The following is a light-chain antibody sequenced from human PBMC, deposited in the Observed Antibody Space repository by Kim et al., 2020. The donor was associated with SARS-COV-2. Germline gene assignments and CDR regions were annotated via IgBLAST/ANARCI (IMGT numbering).Light chain of an antibody. J-gene: IGKJ2*01. CDR2: ATS. CDR1: QSISSSF. V-gene: IGKV3-20*01. Sequence: EVVLTQSPATLSVFPGERATLFCRASQSISSSFLTWYQQKPGQAPRLLLYATSYRATGTPDRFSGSGSGADVTLTISTLQPEDFALYYCHHYGGSPPYTFGQGTK. CDR3: HHYGGSPPYT.